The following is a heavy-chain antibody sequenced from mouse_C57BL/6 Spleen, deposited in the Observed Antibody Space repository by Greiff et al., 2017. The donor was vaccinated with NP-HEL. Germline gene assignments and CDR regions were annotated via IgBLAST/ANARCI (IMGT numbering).Heavy chain of an antibody. CDR2: IDPSDSYT. CDR3: ALTVAYAMDY. Sequence: VQLQQSGAELVKPGASVKLSCKASGYTFTSYWMQWVKQRPGQGLEWIGEIDPSDSYTNYNQKFKGKATLTVDTSSSTAYMQLSSLTSEDSAVYYCALTVAYAMDYWGQGTSVTVSS. D-gene: IGHD1-1*01. J-gene: IGHJ4*01. V-gene: IGHV1-50*01. CDR1: GYTFTSYW.